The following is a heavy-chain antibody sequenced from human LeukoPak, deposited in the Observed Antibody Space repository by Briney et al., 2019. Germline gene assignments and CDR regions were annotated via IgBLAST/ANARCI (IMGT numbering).Heavy chain of an antibody. CDR3: ARRRSSRFLRGSDFDY. CDR2: ISAYNGNT. J-gene: IGHJ4*02. D-gene: IGHD3-3*01. V-gene: IGHV1-18*01. Sequence: ASVKVSCKASGYTFTSYGISWVRQAPGQGLEWMGWISAYNGNTNYAQKLQGRVTMTTDTSTSTAYMELRSLRSDDTAVYYCARRRSSRFLRGSDFDYWGQGTLVTVSS. CDR1: GYTFTSYG.